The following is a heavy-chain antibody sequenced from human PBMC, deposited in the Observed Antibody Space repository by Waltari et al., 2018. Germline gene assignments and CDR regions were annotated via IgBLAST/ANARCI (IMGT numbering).Heavy chain of an antibody. V-gene: IGHV3-30*01. Sequence: QVQLVESGGGVVQPGRSLRLSCAASGFTFSSYAMHWVRQAPGKGLEWVAVISYEGSNKYYADSVKGRFTISRDNSKNTLYLQMNSLRAEDTAVYYCARAFYGDYVGSDYWGQGTLVTVSS. D-gene: IGHD4-17*01. CDR1: GFTFSSYA. J-gene: IGHJ4*02. CDR2: ISYEGSNK. CDR3: ARAFYGDYVGSDY.